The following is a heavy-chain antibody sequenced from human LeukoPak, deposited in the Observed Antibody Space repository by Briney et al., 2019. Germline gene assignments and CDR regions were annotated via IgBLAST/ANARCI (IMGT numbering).Heavy chain of an antibody. CDR2: IYHSGST. V-gene: IGHV4-38-2*01. CDR3: ARQGGSNSPYYYYYMDV. Sequence: PSETLSLTCAVSGYSIRSGNYWGWFRQPPGKGLEWIGCIYHSGSTYFNPSLKSRVTISVDTSKNQFSLKLSSVTAADTAMYYCARQGGSNSPYYYYYMDVWGKGTTVTVSS. CDR1: GYSIRSGNY. J-gene: IGHJ6*03. D-gene: IGHD6-13*01.